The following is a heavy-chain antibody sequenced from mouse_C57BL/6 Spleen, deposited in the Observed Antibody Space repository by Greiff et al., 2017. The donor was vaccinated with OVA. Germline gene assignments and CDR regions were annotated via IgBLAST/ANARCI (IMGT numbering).Heavy chain of an antibody. CDR2: IHPNSGST. CDR1: GYTFTSYW. J-gene: IGHJ3*01. V-gene: IGHV1-64*01. Sequence: QVHVKQPGAELVKPGASVKLSCKASGYTFTSYWMHWVKQRPGQGLEWIGMIHPNSGSTNYNEKFKSKATLTVDKSSSTAYMQLSSLTSEDSAVYYCAGGNYWFAYWGQGTLVTVSA. CDR3: AGGNYWFAY. D-gene: IGHD2-1*01.